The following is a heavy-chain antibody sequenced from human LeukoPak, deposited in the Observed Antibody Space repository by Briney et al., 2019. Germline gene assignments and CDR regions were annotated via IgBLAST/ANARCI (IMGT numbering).Heavy chain of an antibody. V-gene: IGHV3-48*01. D-gene: IGHD6-19*01. J-gene: IGHJ4*02. Sequence: GGTLRLSCAASGFTFSSYGMSWARQAPGKGLEWVSYISGSSSTIYYADSVKGRFTISRDNAKNSLFLQMNSLRAEDTAVYYCARHSSGWLPSDYWGQGTLVTVSS. CDR1: GFTFSSYG. CDR2: ISGSSSTI. CDR3: ARHSSGWLPSDY.